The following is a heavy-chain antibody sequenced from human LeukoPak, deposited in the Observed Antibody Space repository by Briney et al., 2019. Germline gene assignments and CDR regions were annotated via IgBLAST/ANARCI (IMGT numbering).Heavy chain of an antibody. J-gene: IGHJ3*02. V-gene: IGHV3-23*01. Sequence: PGGSLRLSCAASGFTFSSYAMNWVRQAPGKGLEWVSGISAGGASTYYADSVKGRFTISRDNSKNTLYLQMNSLRAEDTAVYYCAKDGGYRSGGSCYQGAFDIWGQGTMVTVSS. CDR2: ISAGGAST. CDR3: AKDGGYRSGGSCYQGAFDI. D-gene: IGHD2-15*01. CDR1: GFTFSSYA.